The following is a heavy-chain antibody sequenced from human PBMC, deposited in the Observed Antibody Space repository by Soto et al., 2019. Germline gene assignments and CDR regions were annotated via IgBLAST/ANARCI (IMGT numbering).Heavy chain of an antibody. CDR1: GFTFINYA. CDR3: ARKVLGSTSRPDWWYFEL. Sequence: VQLLESGGGLVQPGGSLRLSCVGSGFTFINYAMNWVRQTPGKGLEWVSTISGGGDRAFDANTVKGRFTISRDNSKNTVNLQMNSLRADDTAVYYCARKVLGSTSRPDWWYFELWGRGNLVTVSS. CDR2: ISGGGDRA. D-gene: IGHD2-2*01. J-gene: IGHJ2*01. V-gene: IGHV3-23*01.